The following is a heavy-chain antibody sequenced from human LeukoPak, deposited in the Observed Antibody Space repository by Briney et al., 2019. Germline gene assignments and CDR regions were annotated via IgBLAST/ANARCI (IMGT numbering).Heavy chain of an antibody. J-gene: IGHJ4*02. V-gene: IGHV3-48*02. CDR3: APLRYCSGGSCQGLVY. CDR1: GFTFSSYS. Sequence: GGSLRLSCAASGFTFSSYSMNWVRQAPGKGLEWVSYISSSSSTIYYADSVEGRFTISRDNAKNSLYLQMNSLRDEDTAVYFCAPLRYCSGGSCQGLVYWGQGTLVTVSS. D-gene: IGHD2-15*01. CDR2: ISSSSSTI.